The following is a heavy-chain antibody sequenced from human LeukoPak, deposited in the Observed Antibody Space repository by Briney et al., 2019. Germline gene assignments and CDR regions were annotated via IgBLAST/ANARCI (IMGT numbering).Heavy chain of an antibody. CDR1: GGSISSGDYY. CDR2: MYYSGST. Sequence: PSQTLSLTCSVSGGSISSGDYYWSWIRQPPGKGLEWIAYMYYSGSTYYNPSLKSRVTMSADTSKNQLSLKLSSVTAADTAVYYCARPYYYDSRIDPWGQGILVTVSS. V-gene: IGHV4-30-4*01. CDR3: ARPYYYDSRIDP. D-gene: IGHD3-22*01. J-gene: IGHJ5*02.